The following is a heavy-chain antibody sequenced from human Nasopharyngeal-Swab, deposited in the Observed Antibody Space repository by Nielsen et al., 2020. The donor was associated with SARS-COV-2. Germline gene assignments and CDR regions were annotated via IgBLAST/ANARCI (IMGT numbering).Heavy chain of an antibody. CDR3: ARGGSSSWCYFDY. V-gene: IGHV3-33*01. CDR2: IWYDGSNK. CDR1: GFTFSSYG. J-gene: IGHJ4*02. Sequence: GESLKISCAASGFTFSSYGMHWVRQAPGKGLEWVAVIWYDGSNKYYADSVKGRFTISRDNSKNTLYLQMNSLRAEDTAVYYCARGGSSSWCYFDYWGQGTLVTVSS. D-gene: IGHD6-13*01.